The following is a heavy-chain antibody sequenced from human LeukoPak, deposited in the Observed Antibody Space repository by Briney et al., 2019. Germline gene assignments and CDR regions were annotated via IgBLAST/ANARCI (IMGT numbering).Heavy chain of an antibody. V-gene: IGHV4-59*12. J-gene: IGHJ3*01. CDR2: IYHIGTT. D-gene: IGHD5-12*01. Sequence: PSETLSLTCTVSGGSISSYYWSWIRQPPGKGLEWIGYIYHIGTTDYNPSLKSRVTISLDRSKNQVSLRLTSVTAADTAVYYCARDPASFLSGYRQSLWGQGTMVTVSS. CDR1: GGSISSYY. CDR3: ARDPASFLSGYRQSL.